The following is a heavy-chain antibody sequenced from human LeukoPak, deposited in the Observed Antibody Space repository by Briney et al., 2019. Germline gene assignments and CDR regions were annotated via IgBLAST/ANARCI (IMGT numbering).Heavy chain of an antibody. CDR2: IKQDGSEK. Sequence: GGSLRLSCAASGFTFSSYWMSWVSQAPGKGLEWVANIKQDGSEKYYVDSVKGRFTISRDNAKNSLYLQMNSLRAEDTAVYFCSRGQPTVTNWGQGTLVTVSS. D-gene: IGHD4-17*01. V-gene: IGHV3-7*03. CDR1: GFTFSSYW. J-gene: IGHJ4*02. CDR3: SRGQPTVTN.